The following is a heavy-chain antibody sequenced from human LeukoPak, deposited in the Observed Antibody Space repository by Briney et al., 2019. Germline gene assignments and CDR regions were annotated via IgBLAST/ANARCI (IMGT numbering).Heavy chain of an antibody. V-gene: IGHV4-59*01. J-gene: IGHJ5*02. CDR2: ISYSGST. Sequence: SETLSLTSTVSGDSTTSFYWSWSRQPPGKRPGGCVYISYSGSTEYNPSLRSRVTISVDTSNNQLSLKLSSVTAADTAVYYCARGGASSNWFDPWGQGTLVTVSS. D-gene: IGHD4/OR15-4a*01. CDR3: ARGGASSNWFDP. CDR1: GDSTTSFY.